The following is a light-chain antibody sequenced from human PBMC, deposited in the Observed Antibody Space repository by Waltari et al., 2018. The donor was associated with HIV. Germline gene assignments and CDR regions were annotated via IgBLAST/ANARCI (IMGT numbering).Light chain of an antibody. CDR2: GNS. V-gene: IGLV1-40*01. CDR3: QSYASSLSGSV. Sequence: QSVLTQPPSVSGAPGQRVTISCTGISSNIGTGYDVHWYQQLPGTAPKLLIYGNSNRPSGFPDRFSGSKSGTSASLAITGLQAEDEADYYCQSYASSLSGSVFGGGTKLTVL. CDR1: SSNIGTGYD. J-gene: IGLJ3*02.